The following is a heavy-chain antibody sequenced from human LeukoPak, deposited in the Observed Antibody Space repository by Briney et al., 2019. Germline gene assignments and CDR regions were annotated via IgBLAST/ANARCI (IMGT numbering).Heavy chain of an antibody. CDR1: GSTFSSYW. Sequence: TGGSLRLSCAASGSTFSSYWMHWVRQAPGKGLVWVSRINSDGSSTSYADSVKGRFTISRDNAKNTPYLQMNSLRAEDTAVYYCAREGRRWLQFFYDYWGQGTLVTVSS. J-gene: IGHJ4*02. V-gene: IGHV3-74*01. CDR2: INSDGSST. D-gene: IGHD5-12*01. CDR3: AREGRRWLQFFYDY.